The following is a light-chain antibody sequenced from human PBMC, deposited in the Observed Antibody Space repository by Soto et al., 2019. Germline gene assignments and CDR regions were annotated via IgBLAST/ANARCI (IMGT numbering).Light chain of an antibody. V-gene: IGLV2-8*01. Sequence: QSALTQPPSASGSPGQSVTISCTGTSSDVGGYNYVSWYQQYPGKAPKIMIYEVSERPSGVPVRFSGSKSGNTASLTVSGLQAEDEADYYCSSYAGTNNLVFGRGTKLTVL. CDR3: SSYAGTNNLV. CDR1: SSDVGGYNY. CDR2: EVS. J-gene: IGLJ3*02.